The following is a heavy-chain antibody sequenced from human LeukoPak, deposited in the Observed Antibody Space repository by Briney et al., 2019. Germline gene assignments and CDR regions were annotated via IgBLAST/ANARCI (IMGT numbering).Heavy chain of an antibody. J-gene: IGHJ4*02. V-gene: IGHV4-39*07. Sequence: PSETLSLTCTVSGASISRSDYYWGWIRQPPGKGLEWIGSIYYSGSTYYNPSLKSRVTISVDTSKNQFSLKLSSVTAADTAVYYCASGKAARFDYWGQGTLVTVSS. CDR3: ASGKAARFDY. D-gene: IGHD6-6*01. CDR1: GASISRSDYY. CDR2: IYYSGST.